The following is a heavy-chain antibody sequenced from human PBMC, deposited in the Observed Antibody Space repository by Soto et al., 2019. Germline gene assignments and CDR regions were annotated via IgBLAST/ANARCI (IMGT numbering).Heavy chain of an antibody. D-gene: IGHD1-26*01. J-gene: IGHJ6*02. Sequence: RXESLKSAQEGSGYSFTSYWLGWVRQMPGKGLEWMGIVYPGDSDTRYSPSFQGQVTISADKSISTAYLQWSSLKASDTAMYYCESYRPNVGMDVWGQGTTVTVSS. CDR2: VYPGDSDT. CDR1: GYSFTSYW. CDR3: ESYRPNVGMDV. V-gene: IGHV5-51*01.